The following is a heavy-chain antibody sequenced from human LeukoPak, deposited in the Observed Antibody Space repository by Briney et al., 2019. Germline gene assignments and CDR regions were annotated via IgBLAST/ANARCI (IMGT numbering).Heavy chain of an antibody. CDR2: ISSSGSTI. Sequence: TGGSLRLSCAASGFTFSNYEMNWVRQAPGKGLDGVSYISSSGSTIYYADSVKGRITMSRDNAKNSLYLQMNSLRAEDTAVYYCASFGGYSFDYWGQGTLVTVSS. J-gene: IGHJ4*02. V-gene: IGHV3-48*03. D-gene: IGHD3-16*01. CDR3: ASFGGYSFDY. CDR1: GFTFSNYE.